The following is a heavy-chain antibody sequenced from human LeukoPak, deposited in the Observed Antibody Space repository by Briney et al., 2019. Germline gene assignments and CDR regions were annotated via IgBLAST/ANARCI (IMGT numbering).Heavy chain of an antibody. V-gene: IGHV4-59*01. CDR3: ARGHTLYGMDV. Sequence: SETLSLTCTVSGGSISSYYWSWIRQPPGKGLEWIGYIYCSGSTNYNPSLKSRVTISVDTSKNQFSLKLSSVTAADTAVYYWARGHTLYGMDVWGQGTTVTVSS. J-gene: IGHJ6*02. CDR2: IYCSGST. CDR1: GGSISSYY.